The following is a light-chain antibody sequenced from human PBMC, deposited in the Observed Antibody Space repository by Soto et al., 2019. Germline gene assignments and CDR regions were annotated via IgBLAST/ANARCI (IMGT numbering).Light chain of an antibody. J-gene: IGKJ4*01. V-gene: IGKV1-5*03. CDR3: QQYNTYPLT. CDR2: KAS. Sequence: DIQMTQSPSTLSASVGDRVTITCRASQTISIWLAWYQQKPGKAPNLLIYKASSLESGVPSRFSGSGSGTEFTHTISSLQPDDFATYYCQQYNTYPLTFGGGTKVEI. CDR1: QTISIW.